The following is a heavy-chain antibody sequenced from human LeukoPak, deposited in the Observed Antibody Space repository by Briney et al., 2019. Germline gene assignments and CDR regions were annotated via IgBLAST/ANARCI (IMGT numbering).Heavy chain of an antibody. Sequence: ASVKVSCKASGGTFSGYAISWVRQAPGQGLEWMGGIIPIFGTANYAQKFQGRVTITTDESTSTAYMELSSLRSEDTAVYYCASFYSSSPRDCYMDVWGKGTTVTVSS. CDR3: ASFYSSSPRDCYMDV. CDR2: IIPIFGTA. J-gene: IGHJ6*03. CDR1: GGTFSGYA. D-gene: IGHD6-6*01. V-gene: IGHV1-69*05.